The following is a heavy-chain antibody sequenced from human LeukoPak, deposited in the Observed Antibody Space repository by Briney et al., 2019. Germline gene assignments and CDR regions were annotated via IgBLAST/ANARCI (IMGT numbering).Heavy chain of an antibody. D-gene: IGHD2-8*01. Sequence: GGSLRLSCAASGLSFSGFWMSWVRQAPGKGLEWVANIKPDGDEKYYVDSVKGRFIISRDNGKNSLYLQMNSLKADDTALYYCARYGNGGHAFDQWGQGTLVTVSS. V-gene: IGHV3-7*04. CDR3: ARYGNGGHAFDQ. J-gene: IGHJ4*02. CDR1: GLSFSGFW. CDR2: IKPDGDEK.